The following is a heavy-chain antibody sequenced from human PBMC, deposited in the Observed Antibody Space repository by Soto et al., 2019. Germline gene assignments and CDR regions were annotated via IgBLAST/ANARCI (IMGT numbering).Heavy chain of an antibody. J-gene: IGHJ6*03. V-gene: IGHV1-18*01. D-gene: IGHD4-17*01. CDR2: ISTYNGNT. CDR3: ARTTVTASYYYMDV. Sequence: ASVKVSCKASGYTFTNYGFTWVRQAPGQGLEWLGWISTYNGNTKYAQKVQGRLTMTTDTSTSTANMELTSLRSDDTALYYCARTTVTASYYYMDVWGKGSTVTVSS. CDR1: GYTFTNYG.